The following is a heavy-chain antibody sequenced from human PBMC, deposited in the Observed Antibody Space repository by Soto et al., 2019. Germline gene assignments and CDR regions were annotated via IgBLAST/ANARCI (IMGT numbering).Heavy chain of an antibody. Sequence: EVQLVESGGRLVQPGGSLRLSCVTSGFTFSSSWMHWVRQAPGKGLVWVSRIKSDGSSTTYADSVKGRFTISRDNAQNTLYLQMNSVRAEDTAVYYCARDFPAFDNWGQGTLVTVSS. J-gene: IGHJ4*02. D-gene: IGHD2-2*01. CDR2: IKSDGSST. CDR1: GFTFSSSW. V-gene: IGHV3-74*01. CDR3: ARDFPAFDN.